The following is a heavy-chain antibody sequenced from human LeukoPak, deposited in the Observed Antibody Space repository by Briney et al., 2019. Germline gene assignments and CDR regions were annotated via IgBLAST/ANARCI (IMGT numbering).Heavy chain of an antibody. Sequence: PSETLSLTCTVSGGSVSSYYWSWIRQPPGKGLEWIGYIYYSGSTNYNPSLKSRVTISVDTSRNQFSLKLSSVTAADTAVYYCARGGTVRNGMDVWGQGTTVTVSS. V-gene: IGHV4-59*02. D-gene: IGHD1-26*01. CDR1: GGSVSSYY. J-gene: IGHJ6*02. CDR2: IYYSGST. CDR3: ARGGTVRNGMDV.